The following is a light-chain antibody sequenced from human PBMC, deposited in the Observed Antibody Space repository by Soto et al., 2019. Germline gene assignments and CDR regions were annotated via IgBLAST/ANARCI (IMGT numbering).Light chain of an antibody. Sequence: QSALTQPRSVSGSPGQSVTISCTGTSSDVGGYNYVSWYQQHPGKAPKVMIYDVSERPSGVPDRFSGSKSGNTASLTISGLQAEDEADYYCCSYAGSPRYVFGTGTKVTV. CDR3: CSYAGSPRYV. J-gene: IGLJ1*01. CDR1: SSDVGGYNY. CDR2: DVS. V-gene: IGLV2-11*01.